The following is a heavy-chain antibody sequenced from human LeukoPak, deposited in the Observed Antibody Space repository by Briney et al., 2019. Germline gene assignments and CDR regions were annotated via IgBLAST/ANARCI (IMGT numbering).Heavy chain of an antibody. CDR1: GGSISSSSYY. CDR2: IYYSGST. D-gene: IGHD6-6*01. V-gene: IGHV4-39*07. CDR3: ARVIRPRSTSPQYSMTFDY. Sequence: PSETLSLTCTVSGGSISSSSYYWGWIRQPPGKGLEWIGSIYYSGSTYYNPSLKSRVTISVNTSKNQFSLKLSSVTAADTAVYYCARVIRPRSTSPQYSMTFDYWGQGTLVTVSS. J-gene: IGHJ4*02.